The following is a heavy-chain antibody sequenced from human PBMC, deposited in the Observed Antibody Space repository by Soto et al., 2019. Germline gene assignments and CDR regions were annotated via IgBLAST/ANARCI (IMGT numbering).Heavy chain of an antibody. CDR1: GGSIISGGYY. CDR2: IYYSGST. D-gene: IGHD3-16*02. Sequence: TLSLTCTVSGGSIISGGYYWSWIRQHPGKGLEWFGYIYYSGSTYYNPSLKSRVTISVDTSKNQFSLKLSSVTAADTAVYYCARGGTMITFGGVIAANYFDYWGQGTLVTVSS. V-gene: IGHV4-31*03. CDR3: ARGGTMITFGGVIAANYFDY. J-gene: IGHJ4*02.